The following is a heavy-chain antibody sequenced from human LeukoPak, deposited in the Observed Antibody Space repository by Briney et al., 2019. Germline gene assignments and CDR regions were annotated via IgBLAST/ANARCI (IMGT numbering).Heavy chain of an antibody. CDR3: ARVGGDTAMDNWYFDL. D-gene: IGHD5-18*01. Sequence: PGGSLRLSCAASGFTIPYNFMSWVRQAPGKGPEWISVIYYGGTTYYADSVRGRFTISRDNSKNTLHLEMNSLRVEGTAVYYCARVGGDTAMDNWYFDLWGRGTLVTVSS. V-gene: IGHV3-53*01. J-gene: IGHJ2*01. CDR1: GFTIPYNF. CDR2: IYYGGTT.